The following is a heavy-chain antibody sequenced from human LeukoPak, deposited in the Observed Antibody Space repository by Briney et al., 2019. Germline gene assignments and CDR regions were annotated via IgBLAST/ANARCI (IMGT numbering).Heavy chain of an antibody. CDR2: MNPNSGNT. CDR3: ARGSEYSYGQLDY. CDR1: GGTFSSYA. V-gene: IGHV1-8*02. Sequence: ASVKVSCKASGGTFSSYAISWVRQAPGQGLEWMGWMNPNSGNTGYAQKFQGRVTMTRNTSISTAYMELSSLRSEDTAVYYCARGSEYSYGQLDYWGQGTLVTVSS. J-gene: IGHJ4*02. D-gene: IGHD5-18*01.